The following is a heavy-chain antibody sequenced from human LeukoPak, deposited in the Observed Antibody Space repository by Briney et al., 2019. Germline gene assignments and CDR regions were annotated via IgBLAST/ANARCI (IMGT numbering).Heavy chain of an antibody. V-gene: IGHV3-30*04. D-gene: IGHD3-9*01. CDR1: GFTFSSYA. CDR3: ANDILTGYPVDY. Sequence: GGSLRLSCAASGFTFSSYAMHWVRQAPGKGLEWVAVISYNGSNKYYADSVKGRFTISRDNSKNTLYLQMNSLRAEDTAVYYCANDILTGYPVDYWGQGTLVTVSS. J-gene: IGHJ4*02. CDR2: ISYNGSNK.